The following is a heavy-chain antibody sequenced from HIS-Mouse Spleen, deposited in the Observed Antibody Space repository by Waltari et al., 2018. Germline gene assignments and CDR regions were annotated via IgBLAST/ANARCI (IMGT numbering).Heavy chain of an antibody. CDR3: AREIPYSSSWYDWYFDL. D-gene: IGHD6-13*01. J-gene: IGHJ2*01. Sequence: QLQLQESGPGLVKPSETLSLTCTVSGGSISSSSYYWGWIRQPPGKGLEWIGSIYYSGGPSYTPSLKSRVTISVDTSKNQFSLKLSSVTAADTAVYYCAREIPYSSSWYDWYFDLWGRGTLVTVSS. V-gene: IGHV4-39*07. CDR1: GGSISSSSYY. CDR2: IYYSGGP.